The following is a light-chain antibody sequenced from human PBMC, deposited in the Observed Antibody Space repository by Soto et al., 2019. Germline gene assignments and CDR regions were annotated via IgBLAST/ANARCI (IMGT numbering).Light chain of an antibody. Sequence: DIQLTQTPSTLSASVGDEVTITCRASQTISRWLAWYQQKPGRAPKLLIYDASTLESGVPSRFSGSGSGTEFTLTISNLQPDDFATYYCQQYESYSPWTFGQGTKVDIK. CDR1: QTISRW. V-gene: IGKV1-5*01. CDR3: QQYESYSPWT. J-gene: IGKJ1*01. CDR2: DAS.